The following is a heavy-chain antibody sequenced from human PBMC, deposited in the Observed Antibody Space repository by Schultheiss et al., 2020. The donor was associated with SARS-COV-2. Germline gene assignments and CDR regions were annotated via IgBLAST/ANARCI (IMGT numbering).Heavy chain of an antibody. CDR1: GFTFSSYA. V-gene: IGHV3-23*01. CDR2: ISGSGGST. CDR3: ARIIGSTLRGHLGMDV. D-gene: IGHD3-10*01. Sequence: GGSLRLSCAASGFTFSSYAMSWVRQAPGKGLEWVSAISGSGGSTYYADSVKGRFTISRDNSKNTLYLQMNSLRAEDTAVYYCARIIGSTLRGHLGMDVWGKGTTVTVSS. J-gene: IGHJ6*03.